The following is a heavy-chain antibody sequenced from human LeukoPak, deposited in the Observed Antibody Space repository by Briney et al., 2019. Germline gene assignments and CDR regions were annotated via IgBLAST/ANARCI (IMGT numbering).Heavy chain of an antibody. D-gene: IGHD3-10*01. CDR2: IYYSGSTH. CDR3: AREGSGSRPFDY. V-gene: IGHV4-30-4*07. CDR1: GGSISSDGYS. J-gene: IGHJ4*02. Sequence: SETLSLTCTVSGGSISSDGYSWSWIRQPPGKGLEWIGYIYYSGSTHYYNSSLKSRVTISVDTSKNQFSLKLSSVTAADTAVYYCAREGSGSRPFDYWGQGTLVTVSS.